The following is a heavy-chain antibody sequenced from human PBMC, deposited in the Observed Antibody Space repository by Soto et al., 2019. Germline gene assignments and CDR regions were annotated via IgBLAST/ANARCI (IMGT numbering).Heavy chain of an antibody. CDR1: GGTFSSYA. Sequence: QVQLVQSGAEVKKPGSSVKVSCKASGGTFSSYAISWVRQAPGQGLEWMGGIIPIFGTANYAQKFQGRVTITADESTSTAYMELSRVRSEDTAVYYCAKGIVLMVYAHPKTKEYYYYYGMDVWGQGTTVTVSS. CDR2: IIPIFGTA. J-gene: IGHJ6*02. V-gene: IGHV1-69*12. D-gene: IGHD2-8*01. CDR3: AKGIVLMVYAHPKTKEYYYYYGMDV.